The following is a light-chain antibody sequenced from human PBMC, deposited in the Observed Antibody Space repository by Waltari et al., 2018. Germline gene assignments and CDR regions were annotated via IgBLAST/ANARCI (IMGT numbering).Light chain of an antibody. CDR1: SSDVGSYTL. V-gene: IGLV2-23*02. CDR3: CSYAGSDTFVV. Sequence: QSALTQPASGSGSPGQSITISCTGTSSDVGSYTLVSGYQQHPDKAPKLMIYEVSNRPSGVSDRFSGSKSGNTASLTISGLQAEDEADYYCCSYAGSDTFVVLGGGTKLTVL. CDR2: EVS. J-gene: IGLJ2*01.